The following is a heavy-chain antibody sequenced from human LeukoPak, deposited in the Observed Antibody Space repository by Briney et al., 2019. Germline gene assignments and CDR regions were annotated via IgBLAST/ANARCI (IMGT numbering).Heavy chain of an antibody. CDR2: IYYSGST. D-gene: IGHD1-7*01. J-gene: IGHJ4*02. V-gene: IGHV4-31*11. Sequence: SQTLSLTCGVSGGSISSGGYYWSWIRQHPGKGLEWIGYIYYSGSTYYNPSLKSRVTISVDTSKNQFSLKLSSVTAADTAVYYCARGGTGTTVDYWGQGTLVTVSS. CDR1: GGSISSGGYY. CDR3: ARGGTGTTVDY.